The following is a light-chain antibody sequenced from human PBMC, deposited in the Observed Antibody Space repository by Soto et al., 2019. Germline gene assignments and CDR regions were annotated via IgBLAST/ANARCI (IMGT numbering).Light chain of an antibody. CDR2: DVS. V-gene: IGLV2-14*01. CDR1: NKDGGGYSY. CDR3: CSYTTSNTRQIV. Sequence: QSVVSHAGSAFGSPWQSVTNSCTWNNKDGGGYSYVSWYQQHPGKAPKFMIYDVSNRPSGVSNRFSGSKSGNTASLTISGLQAEDEADYYCCSYTTSNTRQIVFGTGTKVTVL. J-gene: IGLJ1*01.